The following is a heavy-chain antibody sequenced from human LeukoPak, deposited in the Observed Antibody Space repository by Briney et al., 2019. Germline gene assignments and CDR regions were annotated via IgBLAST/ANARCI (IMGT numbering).Heavy chain of an antibody. D-gene: IGHD3-10*01. Sequence: GGSLRLSCATSGFTFSSSWMSWVRQAPGKGLECVANIKEDGREKYYVDSVKGRFTISRDNAKISLYLQMSSLRAEDTAVYYCARGGRPDYWGQGTLVTVSS. V-gene: IGHV3-7*01. CDR3: ARGGRPDY. J-gene: IGHJ4*02. CDR2: IKEDGREK. CDR1: GFTFSSSW.